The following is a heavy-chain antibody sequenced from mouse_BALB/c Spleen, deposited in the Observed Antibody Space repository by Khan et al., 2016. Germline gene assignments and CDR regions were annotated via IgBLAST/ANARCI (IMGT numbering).Heavy chain of an antibody. V-gene: IGHV1-9*01. Sequence: VQLKESGAELMKPGASVKISCKAPGYTFSDYWIAWVSQRPGHGLEWIGQILPGSDSTDFNEKFKGKATFTADTSSNTAYMQLISLTSEDSVVYYCARRGYYRYSSYYALDYWGQGTSVTVSS. J-gene: IGHJ4*01. D-gene: IGHD2-14*01. CDR3: ARRGYYRYSSYYALDY. CDR1: GYTFSDYW. CDR2: ILPGSDST.